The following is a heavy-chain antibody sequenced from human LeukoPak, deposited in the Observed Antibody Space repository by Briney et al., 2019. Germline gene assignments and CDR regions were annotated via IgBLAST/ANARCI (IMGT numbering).Heavy chain of an antibody. CDR2: ISSSGSTI. Sequence: GGSLRLSCAASGFTFSSYDMNWVRQAPGKGLEWVSYISSSGSTIYYADSVKGRFTIPRDNAKNSLYLQMNSLRAEDTAVYYCARGSEADYGELTRSYWGQGTLVTVSS. CDR1: GFTFSSYD. J-gene: IGHJ4*02. D-gene: IGHD4-17*01. V-gene: IGHV3-48*03. CDR3: ARGSEADYGELTRSY.